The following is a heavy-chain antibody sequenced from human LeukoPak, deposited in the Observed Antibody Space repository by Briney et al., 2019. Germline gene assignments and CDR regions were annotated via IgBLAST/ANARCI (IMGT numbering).Heavy chain of an antibody. CDR2: ISSSGSTI. V-gene: IGHV3-11*04. J-gene: IGHJ3*02. Sequence: PGGSLRLSCAASGFTFSDYYMSWIRQAPGKGLEWVSYISSSGSTIYYADSVKGRFTISRDNSKNTLYLQMNSLRAEDTAVYYCARDGGQLWLRDAFDIWGQGTMVTVSS. CDR3: ARDGGQLWLRDAFDI. CDR1: GFTFSDYY. D-gene: IGHD5-18*01.